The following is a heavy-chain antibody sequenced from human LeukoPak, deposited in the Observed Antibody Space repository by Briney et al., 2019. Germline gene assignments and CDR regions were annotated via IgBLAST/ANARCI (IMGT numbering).Heavy chain of an antibody. CDR2: IRSKANSYAA. J-gene: IGHJ5*02. CDR3: TRSRGYTKYNWFDP. D-gene: IGHD3-22*01. CDR1: GFTFRNFA. V-gene: IGHV3-73*01. Sequence: GGSLRLSCSASGFTFRNFAIHWVRQASGKGLEWVGRIRSKANSYAAAYAASVKGRFTISRDDSKNTAYLQMNSLKTEDTAVYYCTRSRGYTKYNWFDPWGQGTLVTVSS.